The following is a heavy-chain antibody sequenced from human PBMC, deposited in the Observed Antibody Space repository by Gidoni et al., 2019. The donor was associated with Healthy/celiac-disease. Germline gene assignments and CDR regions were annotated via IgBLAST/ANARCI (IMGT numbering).Heavy chain of an antibody. J-gene: IGHJ4*02. D-gene: IGHD3-22*01. CDR2: ISWNMGSI. Sequence: EVQLVESGGGLVQPGRSLRLSCAASGFTFDDYAMHWVRQAPGKGLEWVSGISWNMGSIGYADSVKGRFTISRDNAKNSLYLQMNSLRAEDTSLYYCAKGTGYYYDSSGLRPFDYWGQGTLVTVSS. V-gene: IGHV3-9*01. CDR3: AKGTGYYYDSSGLRPFDY. CDR1: GFTFDDYA.